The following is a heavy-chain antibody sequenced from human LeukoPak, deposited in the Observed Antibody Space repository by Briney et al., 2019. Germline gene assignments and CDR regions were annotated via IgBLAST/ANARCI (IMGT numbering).Heavy chain of an antibody. D-gene: IGHD3-16*01. CDR1: GYTFTSCY. J-gene: IGHJ4*02. CDR3: TREGLGELTLDY. CDR2: INPSGGST. Sequence: ASVKVSCKASGYTFTSCYMHWVRQAPGQGLEWMGIINPSGGSTSYAQKFQGRVTMTRDTSTSTVYMELSSLRSEDTAVYYCTREGLGELTLDYWGQGTLVTVSS. V-gene: IGHV1-46*01.